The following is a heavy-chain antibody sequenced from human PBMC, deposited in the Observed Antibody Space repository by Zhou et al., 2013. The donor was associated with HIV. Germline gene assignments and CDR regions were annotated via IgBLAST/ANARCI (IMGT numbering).Heavy chain of an antibody. D-gene: IGHD3-16*01. CDR2: IIPIFGTA. Sequence: QVQLVQSGAEVKKPGSSVKVSCKASGGTFSSYAISWVRQAPGQGLEWMGGIIPIFGTANYAQKFQGRVTITRDTSTSTVNMQLGTLTSEDTAVYYCNRGMQGWVNDAFDIWGQGTMVTVSS. J-gene: IGHJ3*02. V-gene: IGHV1-69*05. CDR1: GGTFSSYA. CDR3: NRGMQGWVNDAFDI.